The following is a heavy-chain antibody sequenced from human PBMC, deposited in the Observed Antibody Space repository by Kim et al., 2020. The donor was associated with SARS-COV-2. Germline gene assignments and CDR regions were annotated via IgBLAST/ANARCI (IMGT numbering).Heavy chain of an antibody. CDR3: AREPTMIVVNDAFDI. D-gene: IGHD3-22*01. Sequence: GGSLRLSCAASGFTFSSYSMNWVRQAPGKGLEWVSSISSSSSYIYYADSVKGRFTISRDNAKNSLYLQMNSLRAEDTAVYYCAREPTMIVVNDAFDIWGQGTMVTVSS. CDR2: ISSSSSYI. V-gene: IGHV3-21*01. J-gene: IGHJ3*02. CDR1: GFTFSSYS.